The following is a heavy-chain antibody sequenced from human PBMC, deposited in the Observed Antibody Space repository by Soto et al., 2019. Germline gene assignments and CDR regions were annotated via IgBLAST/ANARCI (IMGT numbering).Heavy chain of an antibody. CDR3: AKDLFKWDARYYCYYGMDV. CDR2: ISGSGGST. Sequence: GGSLRLSCAASGFTFSSYAMSWVRQAPGKGLEWVSAISGSGGSTYYADSVKGRFTISRDNSKNTLYLQRNSLRAEDTAVYYCAKDLFKWDARYYCYYGMDVWGQRTTVTVSS. D-gene: IGHD1-26*01. CDR1: GFTFSSYA. J-gene: IGHJ6*02. V-gene: IGHV3-23*01.